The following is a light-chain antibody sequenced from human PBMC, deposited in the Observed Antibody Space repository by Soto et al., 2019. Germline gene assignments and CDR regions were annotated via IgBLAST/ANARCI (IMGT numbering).Light chain of an antibody. CDR2: DVS. CDR1: SSDVGGYNY. CDR3: VSDTSRSAPV. Sequence: QSALTQPASVSGSPGQSITISCTGSSSDVGGYNYVYWYQQHPGKVPKLMIYDVSNRPSGVSNRFSGSKSGNTASLTIAGLHDEDEADYYCVSDTSRSAPVFGGGTKLTVL. V-gene: IGLV2-14*01. J-gene: IGLJ2*01.